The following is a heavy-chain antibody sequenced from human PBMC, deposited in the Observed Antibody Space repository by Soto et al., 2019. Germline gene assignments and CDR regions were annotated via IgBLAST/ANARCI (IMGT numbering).Heavy chain of an antibody. D-gene: IGHD2-15*01. V-gene: IGHV4-59*01. CDR2: IYYSGST. J-gene: IGHJ3*02. Sequence: SETLSLTCTVSGGSISSYYWSWIRQPPGKGLEWIGYIYYSGSTNYNPSLKSRVTISVDTSKNQFSLKLSSVTAADTAVYYCATSLGYCSGGSCYSGVYAFDIWGHGTMATVSS. CDR3: ATSLGYCSGGSCYSGVYAFDI. CDR1: GGSISSYY.